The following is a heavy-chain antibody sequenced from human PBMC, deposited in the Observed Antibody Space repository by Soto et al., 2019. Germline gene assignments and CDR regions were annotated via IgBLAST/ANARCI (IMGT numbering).Heavy chain of an antibody. V-gene: IGHV3-30*18. J-gene: IGHJ4*02. Sequence: QVQLVESGGGVVQPGRSLRLSCAASGFTFSNYGMHWVRQAPGKGLEWVAVISYDGSNKYYADSVKGRFTISRDNSKNTLYLQMNSLRAEDTAAYYCAKDRGLYSSSLGVFDYWGQGTLVTVSS. D-gene: IGHD6-6*01. CDR2: ISYDGSNK. CDR1: GFTFSNYG. CDR3: AKDRGLYSSSLGVFDY.